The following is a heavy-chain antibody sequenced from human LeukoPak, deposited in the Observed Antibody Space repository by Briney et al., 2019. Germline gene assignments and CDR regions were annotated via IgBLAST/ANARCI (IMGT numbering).Heavy chain of an antibody. J-gene: IGHJ6*02. D-gene: IGHD2-8*01. CDR2: INHSGST. CDR3: ARSGYCTNGVCSESVGYYYYYYGMDV. V-gene: IGHV4-34*01. CDR1: GGSFSGYY. Sequence: SETLSLTRAVYGGSFSGYYWSWIRQPPGKGLEWIGEINHSGSTNYNPSLKSRVTISVDTSKNQFSLKLSSVTAADTAVYYCARSGYCTNGVCSESVGYYYYYYGMDVWGQGTTVTVSS.